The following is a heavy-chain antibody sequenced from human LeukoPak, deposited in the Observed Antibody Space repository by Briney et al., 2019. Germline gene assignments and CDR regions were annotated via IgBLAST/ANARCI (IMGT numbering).Heavy chain of an antibody. CDR2: ISGSGGST. CDR3: TTVMTYYYGSGSYEHY. CDR1: GFTFSSYA. D-gene: IGHD3-10*01. Sequence: GGSLRLSCAASGFTFSSYAMSWVRQSPGKGLEWVSAISGSGGSTYYADSVKGRFTISRDNSKNTLYLQMNSLKTEDTAVYYCTTVMTYYYGSGSYEHYWGQGTLVTVSS. V-gene: IGHV3-23*01. J-gene: IGHJ4*02.